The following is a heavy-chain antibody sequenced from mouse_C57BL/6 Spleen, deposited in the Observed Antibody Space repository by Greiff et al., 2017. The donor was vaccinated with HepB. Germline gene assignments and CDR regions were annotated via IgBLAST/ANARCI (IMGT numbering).Heavy chain of an antibody. CDR1: GFTFSDFY. V-gene: IGHV7-1*01. CDR3: ARDALWYFDV. Sequence: EVKVVESGGGLVQSGRSLRLSCATSGFTFSDFYMEWVRQAPGKGLEWIAASRNKANDYTTEYSASVKGRFIVSRDTSQSILYLQMNALRAEDTAIYYCARDALWYFDVWGTGTTVTVSS. J-gene: IGHJ1*03. CDR2: SRNKANDYTT.